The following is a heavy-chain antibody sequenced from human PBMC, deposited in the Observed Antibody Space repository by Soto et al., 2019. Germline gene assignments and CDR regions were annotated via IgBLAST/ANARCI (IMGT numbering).Heavy chain of an antibody. V-gene: IGHV4-61*08. Sequence: ETLSLTCSVSGGSVSSGVYYWSWIRQPPGKGLELIGRIYTSGSTNYNPSLKSRVTMSVDTSKNQFSLKLSSVTAADTAVYYCARTTMVRGVIIEWRFDPWGQGTLVTVSS. CDR1: GGSVSSGVYY. CDR2: IYTSGST. CDR3: ARTTMVRGVIIEWRFDP. D-gene: IGHD3-10*01. J-gene: IGHJ5*02.